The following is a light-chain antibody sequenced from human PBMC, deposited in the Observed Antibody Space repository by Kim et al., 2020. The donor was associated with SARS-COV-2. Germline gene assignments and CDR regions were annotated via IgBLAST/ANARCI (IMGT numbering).Light chain of an antibody. Sequence: DIQMTQSPSSLSASVGDRVTITCRASKGISNHLAWYQQKPGKVPKLLIYAASTLQSGVPSRFSGSGSGTDFTLTISSLQPEDVATYYCQQYNSAPGTFGQGTKVDIK. V-gene: IGKV1-27*01. J-gene: IGKJ1*01. CDR2: AAS. CDR3: QQYNSAPGT. CDR1: KGISNH.